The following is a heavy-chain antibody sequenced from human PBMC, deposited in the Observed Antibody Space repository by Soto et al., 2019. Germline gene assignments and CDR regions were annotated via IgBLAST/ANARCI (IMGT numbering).Heavy chain of an antibody. Sequence: QVQLQESGPGLVKPSQTLSLTCTVSGGSISSGDYYWSWIRQPPGKGLEWIGYIYYSGSTYYNPSLKTRLTISVDTSKNQFSLKLSSVTAADTAEYYCARDALLADYAFDYWGQGTLVTVSS. J-gene: IGHJ4*02. CDR3: ARDALLADYAFDY. CDR1: GGSISSGDYY. D-gene: IGHD4-17*01. V-gene: IGHV4-30-4*01. CDR2: IYYSGST.